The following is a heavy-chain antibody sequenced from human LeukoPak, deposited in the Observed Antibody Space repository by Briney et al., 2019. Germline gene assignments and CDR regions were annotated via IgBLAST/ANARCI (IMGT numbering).Heavy chain of an antibody. D-gene: IGHD1-14*01. CDR2: ISGSGGST. V-gene: IGHV3-23*01. CDR1: GFTFSSYA. CDR3: AKDRTGYFDY. Sequence: PGRSLRLSCAASGFTFSSYAMHWVRQAPGKGLEWVSAISGSGGSTYYADSAKGRFTISRDNSKNTLYLQMNSLRAEDTAVYYCAKDRTGYFDYWGQGTLVTVSS. J-gene: IGHJ4*02.